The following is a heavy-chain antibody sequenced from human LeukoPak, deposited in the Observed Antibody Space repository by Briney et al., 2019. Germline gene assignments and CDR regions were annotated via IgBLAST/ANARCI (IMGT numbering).Heavy chain of an antibody. CDR1: GFTFSDAW. J-gene: IGHJ6*03. CDR2: IKSESSGGTT. D-gene: IGHD3-3*01. Sequence: SGGSLRLSCAASGFTFSDAWLSWVRQAPGKGLEWVGRIKSESSGGTTDYGAPVKGRFTISRDDSKNTLYLQMNSLKTEDTAVYYCASEQGTIFGVVSDYYMDVRGKGTTVTVSS. CDR3: ASEQGTIFGVVSDYYMDV. V-gene: IGHV3-15*01.